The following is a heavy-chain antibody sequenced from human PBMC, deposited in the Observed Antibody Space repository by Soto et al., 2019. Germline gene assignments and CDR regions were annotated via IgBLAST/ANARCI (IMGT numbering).Heavy chain of an antibody. Sequence: PGGSLRLSCAASGFTFSSYSMNWVRQAPGKGLEWVSSISSSSSYIYYADSVKGRFTISRDNAKNSLYLQMNSLRAEDTAVYYCARAFAAGPLSDYYYGMDVWGQGTTVTVSS. CDR2: ISSSSSYI. CDR3: ARAFAAGPLSDYYYGMDV. D-gene: IGHD6-13*01. CDR1: GFTFSSYS. J-gene: IGHJ6*02. V-gene: IGHV3-21*01.